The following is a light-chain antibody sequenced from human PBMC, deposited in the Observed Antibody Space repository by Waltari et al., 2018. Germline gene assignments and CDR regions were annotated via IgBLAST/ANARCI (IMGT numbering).Light chain of an antibody. J-gene: IGLJ3*02. CDR2: KAN. Sequence: QTVVTQAPSLSVSLGGTVTITCALISVSLSHTSNATWYHTTPGQPPRTLVYKANARSSGSPDRFSGSNLGNTAALTITGAQAEDESDYYCALYMGSGIWVFGGGTRLTVL. CDR3: ALYMGSGIWV. V-gene: IGLV8-61*01. CDR1: SVSLSHTSN.